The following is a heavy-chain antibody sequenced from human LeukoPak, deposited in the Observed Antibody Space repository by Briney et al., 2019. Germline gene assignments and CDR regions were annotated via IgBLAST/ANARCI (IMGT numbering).Heavy chain of an antibody. V-gene: IGHV4-34*01. CDR1: GGSFSGYY. J-gene: IGHJ3*01. D-gene: IGHD3-9*01. CDR3: ARGRGLRYFDWLLYPP. Sequence: PSETLSLTCAVYGGSFSGYYWSWIRQPPGEGLEWIGEINHSGSTNYNPSLKSRVTISVDTSKNQFSLKLSSVTAADTAVYYCARGRGLRYFDWLLYPPWGQGTMVTVSS. CDR2: INHSGST.